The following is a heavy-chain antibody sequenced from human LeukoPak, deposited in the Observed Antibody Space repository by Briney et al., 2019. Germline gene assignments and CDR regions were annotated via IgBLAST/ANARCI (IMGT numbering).Heavy chain of an antibody. CDR3: AKSRDDFWRA. J-gene: IGHJ5*02. Sequence: GGSLRLSRTASGFTFASYAMSWVRQAPGRGLEWVSTISGSGGGTYYADSLKGRFIVSRDNSKNTLYLQMNSLRADDGAVYYCAKSRDDFWRAWGQGTLVTVSS. V-gene: IGHV3-23*01. CDR1: GFTFASYA. D-gene: IGHD3-3*01. CDR2: ISGSGGGT.